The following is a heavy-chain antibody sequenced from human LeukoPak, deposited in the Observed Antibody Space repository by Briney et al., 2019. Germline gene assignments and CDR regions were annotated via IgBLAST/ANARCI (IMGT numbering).Heavy chain of an antibody. CDR1: GVSISSSSYY. D-gene: IGHD2-2*01. J-gene: IGHJ4*02. CDR3: ARVACSSTSCYPEFDY. Sequence: PSETLSLTCTVSGVSISSSSYYWGWLRQPPGKGLEWIVSIYYSGSTYYNPSLKSRVTISVDTSKNQFSLKLSSVTAADTAVYYCARVACSSTSCYPEFDYWGQGTLVTVSS. CDR2: IYYSGST. V-gene: IGHV4-39*07.